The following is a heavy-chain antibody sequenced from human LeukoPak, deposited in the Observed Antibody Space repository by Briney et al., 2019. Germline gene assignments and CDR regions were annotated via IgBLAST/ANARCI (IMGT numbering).Heavy chain of an antibody. J-gene: IGHJ6*03. CDR3: AGEPTGGYYYYMDV. D-gene: IGHD3-10*01. CDR2: MNPNSGNT. CDR1: GYTFTSYD. V-gene: IGHV1-8*03. Sequence: ASVKVSCKASGYTFTSYDINWVRQATGQGLEWMGWMNPNSGNTGYAQKFQGRVTITRNTSISTAYTELSSLRSEDTAVYYCAGEPTGGYYYYMDVWGKGTTVTVSS.